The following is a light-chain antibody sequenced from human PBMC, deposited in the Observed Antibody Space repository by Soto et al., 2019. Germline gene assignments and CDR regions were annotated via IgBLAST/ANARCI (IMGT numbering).Light chain of an antibody. CDR1: NIGSKR. V-gene: IGLV3-21*02. J-gene: IGLJ2*01. CDR3: QVWDSSIDHVE. CDR2: DDS. Sequence: SYELTQPPSVSVAPGQTARITSGGNNIGSKRVHWYQQKPVQAPVLVVYDDSDRPSGIPERFSGSNSGNTATLTISRVEAGDEADYYCQVWDSSIDHVEFGGGTKLTVL.